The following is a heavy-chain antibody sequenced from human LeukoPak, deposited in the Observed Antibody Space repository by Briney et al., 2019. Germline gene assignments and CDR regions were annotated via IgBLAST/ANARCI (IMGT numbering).Heavy chain of an antibody. D-gene: IGHD3-10*01. Sequence: PGGSLRLSCAASGFTFNGFWMSWVRQAPGKGLEWVSAISGSGGSTYYADSVKGRFTISRDNSKNTLYLQMNSLRAEDTAVYYCAKVRYYGSGSYQFYFDYWGQGTLVTVSS. V-gene: IGHV3-23*01. CDR1: GFTFNGFW. CDR2: ISGSGGST. CDR3: AKVRYYGSGSYQFYFDY. J-gene: IGHJ4*02.